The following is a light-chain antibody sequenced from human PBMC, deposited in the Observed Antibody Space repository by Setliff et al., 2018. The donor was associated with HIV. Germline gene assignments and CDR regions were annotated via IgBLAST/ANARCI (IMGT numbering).Light chain of an antibody. Sequence: QSVLTQPRSVSGSPGQSVTISCTGTSSDVGGYNYVSWYQQHPGKAPKFMIYDVSKRPSGVPDRFSGSKSGNTASLTISGLQAEDEADYYCCSYAGIYTYVFGSGTKVTV. J-gene: IGLJ1*01. CDR1: SSDVGGYNY. CDR2: DVS. V-gene: IGLV2-11*01. CDR3: CSYAGIYTYV.